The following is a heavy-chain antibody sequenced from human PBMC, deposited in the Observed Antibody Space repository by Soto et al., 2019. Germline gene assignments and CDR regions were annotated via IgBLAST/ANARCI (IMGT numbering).Heavy chain of an antibody. Sequence: GGSLRLSCAASGFTFSNSAVSWVRQAPGKGLEWVSAISGSGGSTYYADSVKGRFTISRDNSKNTLYLQMNSLRADDTAVYYCAKSLRVDTSMAAPFDYWGQGTLVTVSS. V-gene: IGHV3-23*01. J-gene: IGHJ4*02. CDR2: ISGSGGST. D-gene: IGHD5-18*01. CDR1: GFTFSNSA. CDR3: AKSLRVDTSMAAPFDY.